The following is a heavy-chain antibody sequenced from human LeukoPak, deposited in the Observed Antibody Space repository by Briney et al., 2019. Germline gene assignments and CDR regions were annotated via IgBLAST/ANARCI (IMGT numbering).Heavy chain of an antibody. V-gene: IGHV3-48*03. CDR1: GFNFINAW. Sequence: TGGSLRLSCTASGFNFINAWMDWVRQAPGKGLEWVSYISNSGSTIYYAESVKGRFTISRDNAKNSLYLQMNSLRAEDTAVYYCARDPQMDVWGQGTTVTVSS. CDR2: ISNSGSTI. J-gene: IGHJ6*02. CDR3: ARDPQMDV.